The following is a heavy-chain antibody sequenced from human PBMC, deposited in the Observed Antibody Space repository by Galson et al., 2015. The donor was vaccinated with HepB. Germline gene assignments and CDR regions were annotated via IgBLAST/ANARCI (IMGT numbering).Heavy chain of an antibody. Sequence: SLRLSCAASGFTFSSYAMHWVRQAPGKGLEWVAVISTDGSNKYYADSVKGRFTISRDDSKNTLYLQMNSLRAEDTAVYYCARLPAQLRLGEFSPLGWGQGTLVTVSS. CDR2: ISTDGSNK. V-gene: IGHV3-30-3*01. CDR3: ARLPAQLRLGEFSPLG. J-gene: IGHJ4*02. CDR1: GFTFSSYA. D-gene: IGHD3-16*02.